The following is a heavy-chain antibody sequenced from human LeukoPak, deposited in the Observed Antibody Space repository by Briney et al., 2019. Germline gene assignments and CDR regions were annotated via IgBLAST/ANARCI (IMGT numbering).Heavy chain of an antibody. CDR3: ARDRVRGNANPYFDY. J-gene: IGHJ4*02. V-gene: IGHV4-61*01. Sequence: SETLSLTCTVSGGSVSSGTYYWSWIRQPPGKGLEWIGYIYYSGSTNYNPSPKSRVTISIDTSKNQFSLKLSSVTAADTAVYYCARDRVRGNANPYFDYWGQGTLVTVSS. CDR1: GGSVSSGTYY. CDR2: IYYSGST. D-gene: IGHD1-1*01.